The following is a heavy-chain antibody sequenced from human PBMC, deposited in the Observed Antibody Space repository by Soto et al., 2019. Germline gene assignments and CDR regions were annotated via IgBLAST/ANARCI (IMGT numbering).Heavy chain of an antibody. V-gene: IGHV3-30-3*01. CDR3: AREGAPYSSGWQGIDY. D-gene: IGHD6-19*01. J-gene: IGHJ4*02. CDR2: ISYDGSNK. Sequence: GGSLRLSCAASGFTFSSYAMHWVRQASGKGLEWVAVISYDGSNKYYADSVKGRFTISRDNSKNTLYLQMNSLRAEDTAVYYCAREGAPYSSGWQGIDYWGQGT. CDR1: GFTFSSYA.